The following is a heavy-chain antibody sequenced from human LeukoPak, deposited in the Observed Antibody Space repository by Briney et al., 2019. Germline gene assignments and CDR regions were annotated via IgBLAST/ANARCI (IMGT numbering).Heavy chain of an antibody. CDR1: GFTFSSYG. Sequence: GGSLRLSCAASGFTFSSYGMHWVRQAPGKGLEWVAFIRYDGSNKYYADSVKGRFTISRDNSKNTLYLQMNSLRAEDTAVYYCANSPYYYDSSGYHYASHFDYWGQGTLVTVSS. J-gene: IGHJ4*02. CDR2: IRYDGSNK. V-gene: IGHV3-30*02. CDR3: ANSPYYYDSSGYHYASHFDY. D-gene: IGHD3-22*01.